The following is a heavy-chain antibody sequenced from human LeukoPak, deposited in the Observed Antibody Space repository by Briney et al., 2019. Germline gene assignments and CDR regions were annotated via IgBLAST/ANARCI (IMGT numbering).Heavy chain of an antibody. Sequence: RGCLRLSCAASGFTFRQYWMTWVPEAPRKGVEWVAQINQDGSEEYNMDSLKARFTISRDNAKNSVFLQMNSLRGEDTAVYYCVRDGGVSGYDLLDYWGQGTLVTVSS. J-gene: IGHJ4*02. CDR3: VRDGGVSGYDLLDY. D-gene: IGHD5-12*01. CDR1: GFTFRQYW. CDR2: INQDGSEE. V-gene: IGHV3-7*01.